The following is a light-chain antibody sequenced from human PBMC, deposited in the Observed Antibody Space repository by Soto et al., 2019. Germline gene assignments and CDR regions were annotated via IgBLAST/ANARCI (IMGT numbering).Light chain of an antibody. J-gene: IGKJ1*01. Sequence: DIQMTQSPSTLSASVGDRVTITCRASQSISSWLAWYQQKPGKAPKVLIYKASSLEGGVPSRFSGSGSGTEFTLTISSLQPDDFATYYCQQYSSYSRTFGQGTKLEIK. CDR1: QSISSW. V-gene: IGKV1-5*03. CDR3: QQYSSYSRT. CDR2: KAS.